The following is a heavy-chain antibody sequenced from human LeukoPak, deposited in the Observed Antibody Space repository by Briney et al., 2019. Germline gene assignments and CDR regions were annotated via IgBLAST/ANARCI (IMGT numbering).Heavy chain of an antibody. CDR2: ISWNSGSI. Sequence: PGGSLRLSCEASGFTFSSHGMSWVRQAPGKGLEWVSGISWNSGSIGYADSVKGRFTISRDNAKNSLYLQMNSLRAEDTALYYCAKADYDSSGYYPSPLDYWGQGTLVTVSS. CDR1: GFTFSSHG. CDR3: AKADYDSSGYYPSPLDY. V-gene: IGHV3-9*01. D-gene: IGHD3-22*01. J-gene: IGHJ4*02.